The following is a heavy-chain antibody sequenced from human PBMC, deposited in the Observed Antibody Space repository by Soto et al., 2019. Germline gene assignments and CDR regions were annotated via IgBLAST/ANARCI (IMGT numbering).Heavy chain of an antibody. CDR3: ARVTYYYDSSGYYPFDY. CDR2: IIPIFGTA. CDR1: GGTFSSYA. Sequence: SVKVSCKASGGTFSSYAISWVRQAPGQGLEWMGGIIPIFGTANYAQKFQGRVTITADESTSTAYMELSSLRSEDTAVYYCARVTYYYDSSGYYPFDYWGQGTLVTAPQ. J-gene: IGHJ4*02. V-gene: IGHV1-69*13. D-gene: IGHD3-22*01.